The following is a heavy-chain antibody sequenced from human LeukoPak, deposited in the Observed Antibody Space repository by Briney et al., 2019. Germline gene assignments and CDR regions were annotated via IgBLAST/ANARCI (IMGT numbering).Heavy chain of an antibody. CDR1: GYTFTSYG. J-gene: IGHJ5*02. D-gene: IGHD2-2*01. Sequence: ASVKVSCKASGYTFTSYGINWVRQAPGQGLEWMGWISAYNGNTNYAQKLQGRVTMTTDTSTSTAYMELRSLRSDDTAVYYCAVKVEDIVVVPAAANWFDPWGQGTLVTVSS. CDR3: AVKVEDIVVVPAAANWFDP. CDR2: ISAYNGNT. V-gene: IGHV1-18*01.